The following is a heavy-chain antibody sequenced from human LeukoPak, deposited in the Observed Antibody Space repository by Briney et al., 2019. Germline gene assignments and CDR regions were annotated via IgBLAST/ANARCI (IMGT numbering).Heavy chain of an antibody. V-gene: IGHV3-66*01. J-gene: IGHJ4*02. D-gene: IGHD1-20*01. Sequence: GGSLRLSCAASGFTVSSNYMSWVRQAPGKGLEWVSVIYSGGSTYYADSVKGRFTISRDNSKNTLYLQMNSLRAEDTAVYYCARDSGPITGPKYYFDYWGQGTLVTVSS. CDR3: ARDSGPITGPKYYFDY. CDR2: IYSGGST. CDR1: GFTVSSNY.